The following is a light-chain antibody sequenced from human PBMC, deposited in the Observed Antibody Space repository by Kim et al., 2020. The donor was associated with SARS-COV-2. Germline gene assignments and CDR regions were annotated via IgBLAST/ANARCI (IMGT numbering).Light chain of an antibody. CDR2: GAS. J-gene: IGKJ4*01. Sequence: SPGESATLSCRASQSVSSSYLAWYQQKPGQAPRLLIYGASSRATGIPDRFSGSGSGTDFTLTISRLEPEDFAVYYCQQYGSSPRTFGGGTKVDIK. CDR1: QSVSSSY. CDR3: QQYGSSPRT. V-gene: IGKV3-20*01.